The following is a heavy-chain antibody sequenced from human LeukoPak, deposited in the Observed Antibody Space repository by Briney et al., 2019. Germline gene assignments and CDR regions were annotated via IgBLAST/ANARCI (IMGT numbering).Heavy chain of an antibody. Sequence: GGSLRLSCAASGFTFSSYWMSWVRQAPGKGLEWVANMNQDGSEKYYVDSVKGRFTISRDNAKNSLYLQMNGLRAEDTAVYYCATPGQAYYFDYWGQGTLVTVSS. CDR3: ATPGQAYYFDY. CDR2: MNQDGSEK. CDR1: GFTFSSYW. J-gene: IGHJ4*02. D-gene: IGHD2-2*01. V-gene: IGHV3-7*01.